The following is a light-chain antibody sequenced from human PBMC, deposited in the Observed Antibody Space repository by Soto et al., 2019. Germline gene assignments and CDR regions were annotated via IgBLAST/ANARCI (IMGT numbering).Light chain of an antibody. CDR3: SSYTGSSTRYV. Sequence: QSVLTQPASVSGSPGQSITISCTGTSSDVGGYNFVSWYQQYPGKAPKLMIYEVSNRPSGVSNRFSGSKSGNTASLTISGLQAEDERDYYCSSYTGSSTRYVFGTGTKLTVL. J-gene: IGLJ1*01. CDR1: SSDVGGYNF. V-gene: IGLV2-14*01. CDR2: EVS.